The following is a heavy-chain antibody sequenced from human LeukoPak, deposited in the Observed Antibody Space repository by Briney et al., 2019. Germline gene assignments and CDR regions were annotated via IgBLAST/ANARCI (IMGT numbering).Heavy chain of an antibody. D-gene: IGHD7-27*01. J-gene: IGHJ4*02. Sequence: GGSLRLSCAASGFTFSTSWMHWVRQAPGKGLVWVSRIDGDASSTSYADSVKGRFTISRDNAKSALYLQMNSLRAEDTAVYYCARGGLGPPYFDYWGPGILVTVSS. V-gene: IGHV3-74*01. CDR1: GFTFSTSW. CDR3: ARGGLGPPYFDY. CDR2: IDGDASST.